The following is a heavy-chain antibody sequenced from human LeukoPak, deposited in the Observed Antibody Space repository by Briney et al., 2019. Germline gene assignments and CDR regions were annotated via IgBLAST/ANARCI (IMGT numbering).Heavy chain of an antibody. CDR1: GFTFSSYA. D-gene: IGHD6-13*01. V-gene: IGHV3-30-3*01. CDR3: ARVRVAAAGTKEDY. CDR2: ISYDGSNK. Sequence: GGSLRLSCAASGFTFSSYAMHWVRQAPGKGLEWVAVISYDGSNKYYADSVKGRFTISRDNSKNTLYLQMNSLRAEDTAVYYCARVRVAAAGTKEDYWGQGTLVTVSS. J-gene: IGHJ4*02.